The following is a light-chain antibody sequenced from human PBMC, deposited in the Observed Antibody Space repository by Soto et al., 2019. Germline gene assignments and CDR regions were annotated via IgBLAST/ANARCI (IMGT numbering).Light chain of an antibody. V-gene: IGKV3-20*01. Sequence: EIVLTQSPGTLSLSPRERATLSSRASQRFSSIYLAWYQQKPGQAPRHLIYRAPSRATGIPDRLIGSGSEPHFTLTLSRLEYEDFAVYYCHHYGSSRSTFGQQTKV. CDR3: HHYGSSRST. J-gene: IGKJ1*01. CDR1: QRFSSIY. CDR2: RAP.